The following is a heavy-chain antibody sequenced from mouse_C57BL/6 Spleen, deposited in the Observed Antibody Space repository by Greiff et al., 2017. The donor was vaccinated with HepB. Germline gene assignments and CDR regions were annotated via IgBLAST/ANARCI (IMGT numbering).Heavy chain of an antibody. CDR3: ARHNYGSSHWYFDV. J-gene: IGHJ1*03. D-gene: IGHD1-1*01. Sequence: VQLQESGPGLVAPSQSLSITCTVSGFSLTSYGVHWVRQPPGKGLEWLVVIWSDGSTTYNSALKSRLSISKDNSKSQVFLKMNSLHTDDTAMYYCARHNYGSSHWYFDVWGTGTTVTVSS. V-gene: IGHV2-6-1*01. CDR2: IWSDGST. CDR1: GFSLTSYG.